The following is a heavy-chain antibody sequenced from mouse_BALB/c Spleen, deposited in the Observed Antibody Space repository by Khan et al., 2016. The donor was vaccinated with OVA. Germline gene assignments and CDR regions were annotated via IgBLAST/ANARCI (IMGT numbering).Heavy chain of an antibody. Sequence: YDSETHYNQNFKDKAILTVDKSSSTAYMQLSSLTSEDSAVYFCARNPFAYWGQGTLVTVSA. CDR3: ARNPFAY. CDR2: YDSET. V-gene: IGHV1-52*01. J-gene: IGHJ3*01.